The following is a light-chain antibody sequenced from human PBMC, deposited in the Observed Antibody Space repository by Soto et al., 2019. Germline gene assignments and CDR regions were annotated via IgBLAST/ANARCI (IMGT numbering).Light chain of an antibody. CDR2: AAS. Sequence: DIQMTQSPSSLSASVGDSVTITCRASQSISSYLNWYQQKPGKAPKXMIYAASSLQSGVPSRFSGSGSGTDFTLTISSLQPEDVATYYCQQSYSTPVTLGQGTRLEIK. CDR1: QSISSY. CDR3: QQSYSTPVT. J-gene: IGKJ5*01. V-gene: IGKV1-39*01.